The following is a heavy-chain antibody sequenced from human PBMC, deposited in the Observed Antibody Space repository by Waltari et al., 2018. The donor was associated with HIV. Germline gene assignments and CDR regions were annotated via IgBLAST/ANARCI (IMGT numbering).Heavy chain of an antibody. Sequence: HLQQSGPGLVKPSQTLSLTCAISGDSVSSNNAAWNWIRQSPSRGLEWLGRTYYRSKWYHDYAVSMKSRITINPDTSKNQFSLQVNSVTPEDTAVYYCVRSHAGPYEYDILDVWGQGTTVTVSS. CDR3: VRSHAGPYEYDILDV. CDR1: GDSVSSNNAA. J-gene: IGHJ6*02. D-gene: IGHD3-9*01. V-gene: IGHV6-1*01. CDR2: TYYRSKWYH.